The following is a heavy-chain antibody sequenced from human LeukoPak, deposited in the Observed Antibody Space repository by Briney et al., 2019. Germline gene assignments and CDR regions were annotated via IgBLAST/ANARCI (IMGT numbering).Heavy chain of an antibody. CDR2: IIPIFGTA. V-gene: IGHV1-69*13. CDR1: GGTFSSYA. D-gene: IGHD6-13*01. CDR3: ARAPMFIAAAGTGYFDY. Sequence: SVKVSCKASGGTFSSYAISWVRQAPGQGLEWMGGIIPIFGTANYAQKFQGRVTITADESTSTAYMELSSLRSEDTAVYYSARAPMFIAAAGTGYFDYWGQGTLVTVSS. J-gene: IGHJ4*02.